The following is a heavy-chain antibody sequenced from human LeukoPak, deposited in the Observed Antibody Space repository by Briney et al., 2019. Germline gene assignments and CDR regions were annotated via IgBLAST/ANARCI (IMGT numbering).Heavy chain of an antibody. D-gene: IGHD3-3*01. CDR1: GFTFSSYS. CDR3: ARGTLSVESLYYFDY. J-gene: IGHJ4*02. CDR2: ISSSSSAI. Sequence: PGGSLRLSCAASGFTFSSYSMNWVRQAPGKGLEWVSYISSSSSAIYYADSVKGRLTISRDNAKSSLYLQMNSLRAEDTAVYYCARGTLSVESLYYFDYWGQGTLVTVSS. V-gene: IGHV3-48*01.